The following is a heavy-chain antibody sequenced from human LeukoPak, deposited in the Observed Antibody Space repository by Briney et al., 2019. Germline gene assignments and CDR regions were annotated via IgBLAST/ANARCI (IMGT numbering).Heavy chain of an antibody. CDR1: GGTFSSYA. CDR3: APFSGEWELPIDY. D-gene: IGHD1-26*01. Sequence: SVKVSCKASGGTFSSYAISWVRQAPGQGLEWMGGIIPIFGTANYAQKFQGRVTITADESTSTAYMELSSLRSEDTAVYYCAPFSGEWELPIDYWGQGTLVTVSS. J-gene: IGHJ4*02. V-gene: IGHV1-69*13. CDR2: IIPIFGTA.